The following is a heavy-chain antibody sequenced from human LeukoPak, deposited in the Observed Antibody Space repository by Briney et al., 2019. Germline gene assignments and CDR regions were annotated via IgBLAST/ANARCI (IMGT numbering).Heavy chain of an antibody. V-gene: IGHV3-33*01. D-gene: IGHD2-2*01. J-gene: IGHJ6*04. Sequence: GGSLRLSCAASGFTFSSYGMHWVRQAPGKGLEWVAVIWYDGSNKYYADSVKGRFTISRDNSKNTLYLQMNSLRAEDTAVYYCARGRYCSSTSCYHGLMDVWGKGTTVTVSS. CDR1: GFTFSSYG. CDR3: ARGRYCSSTSCYHGLMDV. CDR2: IWYDGSNK.